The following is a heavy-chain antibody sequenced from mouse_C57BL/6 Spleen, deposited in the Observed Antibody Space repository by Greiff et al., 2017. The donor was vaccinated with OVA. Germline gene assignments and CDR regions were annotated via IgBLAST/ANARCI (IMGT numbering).Heavy chain of an antibody. D-gene: IGHD2-4*01. CDR3: ARAYYDYDGTYFDY. CDR1: GYSITSGYY. CDR2: ISYDGSN. J-gene: IGHJ2*01. V-gene: IGHV3-6*01. Sequence: EVQLQESGPGLVKPSQSLSLTCSVTGYSITSGYYWNWIRQFPGNKLEWMGYISYDGSNNSNPSLKNRISITRDTSKNQFFLKLNSVTTEDTATYYCARAYYDYDGTYFDYWGQGTTLTVSS.